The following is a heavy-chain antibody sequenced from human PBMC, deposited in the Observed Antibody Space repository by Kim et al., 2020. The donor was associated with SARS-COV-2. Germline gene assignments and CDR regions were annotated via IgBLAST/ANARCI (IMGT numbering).Heavy chain of an antibody. CDR1: GGTFSSYA. CDR2: IIPILGIA. Sequence: SVKVSCKASGGTFSSYAISWVRQAPGQGLEWMGRIIPILGIANYAQKFQGRVTITADKSTSTAYMELSSLRSEDTAVYYCAREDDYGGMWYWGQGTLVTVSS. J-gene: IGHJ4*02. D-gene: IGHD4-17*01. V-gene: IGHV1-69*04. CDR3: AREDDYGGMWY.